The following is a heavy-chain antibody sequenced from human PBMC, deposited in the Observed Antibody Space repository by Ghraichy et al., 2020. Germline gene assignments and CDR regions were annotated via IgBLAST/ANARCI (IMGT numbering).Heavy chain of an antibody. V-gene: IGHV4-39*02. CDR2: IYFTGST. CDR3: ARSMVQVFIIRKLSAFDY. Sequence: SQTLSLTCTVSSGSISSSIYYWGWIRQPPGKGLEWIGSIYFTGSTYYNPSLESRVSISVDTSKSHFSLRLSSVTAADTAVYYCARSMVQVFIIRKLSAFDYWGQGTLVTVSS. D-gene: IGHD3-10*01. J-gene: IGHJ4*02. CDR1: SGSISSSIYY.